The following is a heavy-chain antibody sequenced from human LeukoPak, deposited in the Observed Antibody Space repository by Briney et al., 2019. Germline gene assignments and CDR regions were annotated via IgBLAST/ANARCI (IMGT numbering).Heavy chain of an antibody. J-gene: IGHJ4*02. D-gene: IGHD3-22*01. Sequence: GGSLRLSCAASGFTFRSYAMSWVRQAPGKGLEWVSGISGSGGITYYAASMRGRSTISRDNSKNTLYLQMNSLRGEDTAVYYCAKVPTDYENSGPVDWGQGTLVTVSP. V-gene: IGHV3-23*01. CDR1: GFTFRSYA. CDR2: ISGSGGIT. CDR3: AKVPTDYENSGPVD.